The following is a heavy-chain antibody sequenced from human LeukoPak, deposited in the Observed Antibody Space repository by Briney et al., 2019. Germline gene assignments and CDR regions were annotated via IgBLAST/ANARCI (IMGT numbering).Heavy chain of an antibody. Sequence: NPSETLSLTCTVSGGSINGYYWGWIRQPPGKGLEWIGSMYHSGITYYNPSLKSRVTISIDTSKNQFSLKLNSVTATDTAVYYCVRRGEMYYESGYFQNWGQGTLVTVSS. CDR1: GGSINGYY. V-gene: IGHV4-38-2*02. J-gene: IGHJ1*01. D-gene: IGHD3-3*01. CDR3: VRRGEMYYESGYFQN. CDR2: MYHSGIT.